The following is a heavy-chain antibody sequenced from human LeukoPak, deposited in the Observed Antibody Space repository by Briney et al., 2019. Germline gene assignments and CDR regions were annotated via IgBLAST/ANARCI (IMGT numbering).Heavy chain of an antibody. D-gene: IGHD6-6*01. Sequence: GGSLRLSCAVSGFTFDDYAMHWVRQVPGKGLEWVSGINWNSDSIGYADSVKGRFTISRDNSENTLYLQMNSLRAEDTAVYYCAKPVLSTSYYFDYWGQGTLVTVSS. CDR2: INWNSDSI. V-gene: IGHV3-9*01. CDR1: GFTFDDYA. CDR3: AKPVLSTSYYFDY. J-gene: IGHJ4*02.